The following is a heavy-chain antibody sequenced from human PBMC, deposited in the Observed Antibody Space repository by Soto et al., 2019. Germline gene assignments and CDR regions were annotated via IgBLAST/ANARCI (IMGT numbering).Heavy chain of an antibody. CDR3: ARAQFYSGSGNYHNLMFDP. D-gene: IGHD3-10*01. J-gene: IGHJ5*02. Sequence: SRTLSLTCAVSGGSIGGAGYSWSWIRQPPRGGLDWIGYIYESGTILYNPSLKTRLTISLNWSDKQFSLTLNSVTAADTAVYYCARAQFYSGSGNYHNLMFDPWGQGTQVTVSS. V-gene: IGHV4-30-2*01. CDR2: IYESGTI. CDR1: GGSIGGAGYS.